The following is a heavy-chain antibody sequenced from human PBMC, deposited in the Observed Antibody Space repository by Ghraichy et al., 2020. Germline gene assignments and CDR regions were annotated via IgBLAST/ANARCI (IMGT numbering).Heavy chain of an antibody. CDR3: ARRQQLARVRGIDY. CDR2: INHSGST. D-gene: IGHD6-13*01. V-gene: IGHV4-34*01. CDR1: GGSFSGYY. Sequence: SETLSLTCAVYGGSFSGYYWSWIRQPPGKGLEWIGEINHSGSTNYNPSLKSRVTISVDTSKNQFSLKLSSVTAADTAVYYCARRQQLARVRGIDYWGQGTLVTVSS. J-gene: IGHJ4*02.